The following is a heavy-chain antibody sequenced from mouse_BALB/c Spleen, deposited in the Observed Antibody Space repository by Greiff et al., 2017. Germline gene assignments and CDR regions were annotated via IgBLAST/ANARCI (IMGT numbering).Heavy chain of an antibody. J-gene: IGHJ4*01. V-gene: IGHV3-8*02. D-gene: IGHD4-1*01. Sequence: EVNLVESGPSLVKPSQTLSLTCSVTGDSITSGYWNWIRKFPGNKLEYMGYISYSGSTYYNPSLKSRISITRDTSKNQNYLQLNSVTTEDTATYYCARSAGTKDYYAMDYWGQGTSVTVSS. CDR2: ISYSGST. CDR1: GDSITSGY. CDR3: ARSAGTKDYYAMDY.